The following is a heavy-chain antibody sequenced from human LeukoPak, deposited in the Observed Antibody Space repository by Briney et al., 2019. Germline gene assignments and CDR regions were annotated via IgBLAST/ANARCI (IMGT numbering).Heavy chain of an antibody. CDR2: IKQDGSEK. CDR1: GFTFSSYW. J-gene: IGHJ4*02. CDR3: ARDLWGGATPSDH. D-gene: IGHD3-16*01. V-gene: IGHV3-7*01. Sequence: GGSLRLSCAASGFTFSSYWMSWVRQAPGKGLEWVANIKQDGSEKSYVDSVKGRFTISRDNTKNSLYLQMSSLRADDTGVYYCARDLWGGATPSDHWGQGTLVTVSS.